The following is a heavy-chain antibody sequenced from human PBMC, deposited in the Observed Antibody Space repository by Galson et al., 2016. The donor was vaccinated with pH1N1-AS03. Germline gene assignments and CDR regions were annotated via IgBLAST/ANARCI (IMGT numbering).Heavy chain of an antibody. Sequence: PALVKPTQTLTLTCTLSGLSHSASGVAVAWIRQPPGKALEWLALIYWDDDKRYSPSLRDKLTITKDSSTNQVVLTMTNMDPVDTATYYCAHRHGGNSHYFGYWGPGTLVTVSS. CDR3: AHRHGGNSHYFGY. CDR2: IYWDDDK. J-gene: IGHJ4*02. D-gene: IGHD4-23*01. V-gene: IGHV2-5*02. CDR1: GLSHSASGVA.